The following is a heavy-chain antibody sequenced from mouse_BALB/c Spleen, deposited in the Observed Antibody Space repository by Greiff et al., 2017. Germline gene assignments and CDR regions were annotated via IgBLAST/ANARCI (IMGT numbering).Heavy chain of an antibody. D-gene: IGHD1-1*02. J-gene: IGHJ2*01. CDR2: ISSGGSYT. V-gene: IGHV5-6-4*01. Sequence: EVHLVESGGGLVKPGGSLKLSCAASGFTFSSYTMPWVRQTPEKRLEWVATISSGGSYTYYPDSVKGRFTISRDNAKNTLYLQMSSLKSEDTAMYYCTRDGGGNYVDYWGQGTTLTVSS. CDR3: TRDGGGNYVDY. CDR1: GFTFSSYT.